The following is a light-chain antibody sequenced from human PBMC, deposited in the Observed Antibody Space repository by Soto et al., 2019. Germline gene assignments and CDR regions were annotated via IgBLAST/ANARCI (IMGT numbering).Light chain of an antibody. CDR3: NSYTTSSTLV. V-gene: IGLV2-14*03. CDR2: DVS. J-gene: IGLJ1*01. CDR1: SSNVGSYKY. Sequence: QSALTQPASVSGSPGQSITISCTGTSSNVGSYKYVSWHQQHPGKAPKLMIYDVSNRPSGVSNRFSGSKSGNTASLTISGLRAEDEADYYCNSYTTSSTLVFGTGTKVTVL.